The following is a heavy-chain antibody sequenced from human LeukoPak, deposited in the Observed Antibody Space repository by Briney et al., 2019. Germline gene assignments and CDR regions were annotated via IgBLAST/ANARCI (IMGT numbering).Heavy chain of an antibody. CDR3: ATQMTTGTNGGFDY. V-gene: IGHV4-61*02. D-gene: IGHD4-11*01. CDR1: GGSISSGSYY. J-gene: IGHJ4*02. CDR2: IYTSGST. Sequence: SETLSLTCTVSGGSISSGSYYWSWIRQPAGKGLEWIGRIYTSGSTNYNPSLKSRVTMSVDTSKNQFSLKLSSVTAADTAVYYCATQMTTGTNGGFDYWGQGTLVTVSS.